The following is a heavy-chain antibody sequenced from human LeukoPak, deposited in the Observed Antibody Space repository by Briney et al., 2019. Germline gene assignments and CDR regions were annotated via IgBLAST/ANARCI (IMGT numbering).Heavy chain of an antibody. CDR2: ISSSGSTK. J-gene: IGHJ4*02. D-gene: IGHD3-9*01. CDR3: ARDGVLRHFDWLYYFDY. V-gene: IGHV3-48*03. Sequence: GGSLRLSCAASGFTFSSYGMNWVRQAPGKGLEWVSYISSSGSTKYYAVSVKGRFTISRDNAKNSLYLQMNSLRAEDTAVYYCARDGVLRHFDWLYYFDYWGQGTLVTVSS. CDR1: GFTFSSYG.